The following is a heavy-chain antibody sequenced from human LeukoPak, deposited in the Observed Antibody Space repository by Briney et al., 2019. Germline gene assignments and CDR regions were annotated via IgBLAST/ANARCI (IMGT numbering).Heavy chain of an antibody. J-gene: IGHJ6*02. V-gene: IGHV3-23*01. D-gene: IGHD3-22*01. Sequence: GGSLRLSCAASGFTFSSYAMSWVRQAPGKGLEWVSAISGSGGSTYYADSVKGRFPISRDNSKNTLYLQMNSLRAEDTAVYYCAKDQGNYYDSSGYYLPYYYYYGMDVWGQGTTVTVSS. CDR1: GFTFSSYA. CDR3: AKDQGNYYDSSGYYLPYYYYYGMDV. CDR2: ISGSGGST.